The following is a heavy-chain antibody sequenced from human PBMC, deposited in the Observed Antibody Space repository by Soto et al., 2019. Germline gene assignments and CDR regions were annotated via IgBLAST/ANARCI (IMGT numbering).Heavy chain of an antibody. CDR1: GGSFKSGSYS. Sequence: QVQLQESGPGLVKPSETLSLTCTVSGGSFKSGSYSWSWIRQPPGKGLEWIGYVYHTGRTSYNPPHKSRVSISMDTSKNQFSLNQASVTAADTAVYFCARGFAYFDPWGQGTLVTVSS. V-gene: IGHV4-61*01. D-gene: IGHD3-3*01. CDR2: VYHTGRT. CDR3: ARGFAYFDP. J-gene: IGHJ4*02.